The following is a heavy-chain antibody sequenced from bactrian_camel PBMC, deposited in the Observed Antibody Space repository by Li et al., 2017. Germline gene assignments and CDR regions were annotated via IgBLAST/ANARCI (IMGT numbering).Heavy chain of an antibody. Sequence: HVQLVESGGGSVQAGGSLRLSCAVSGYTYSHYCMGWFRQAPGKEREGVAAIDTDGSANYADSVKGRFTISQDNAKNTLYLQLDSLSTEDTATYYCAKGRPRLGLVAADLDRGQGTQVTVS. CDR3: AKGRPRLGLVAADLD. D-gene: IGHD7*01. V-gene: IGHV3S1*01. CDR2: IDTDGSA. CDR1: GYTYSHYC. J-gene: IGHJ4*01.